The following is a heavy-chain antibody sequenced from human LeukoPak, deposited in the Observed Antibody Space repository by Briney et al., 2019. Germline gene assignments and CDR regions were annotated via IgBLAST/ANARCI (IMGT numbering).Heavy chain of an antibody. CDR2: ISYDGSNK. Sequence: GGSLRLSCAASGFTFSSYAMHWVRQAPGKGLEWVAVISYDGSNKYYADSVKGRFTISRDNSKNTLYLQMNSLRAEDTAVYYCARVPMEGQYQVLYYYYYYMDVWGKGTTVIVSS. D-gene: IGHD2-2*01. CDR1: GFTFSSYA. J-gene: IGHJ6*03. V-gene: IGHV3-30*04. CDR3: ARVPMEGQYQVLYYYYYYMDV.